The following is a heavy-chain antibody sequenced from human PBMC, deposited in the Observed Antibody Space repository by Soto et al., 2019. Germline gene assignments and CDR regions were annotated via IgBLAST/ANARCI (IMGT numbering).Heavy chain of an antibody. Sequence: QVQLVQSGAEVKKPGASVKVSCKASGYTFTSYAMHWVRQAPGQRLEWMGWINAGNGNTKYSQKFQGRVTITRDTSASTGYMEVSSLRSEDTAVYYCARGRAGRGYSSWKLDYWGQGTLVTVSS. CDR3: ARGRAGRGYSSWKLDY. V-gene: IGHV1-3*01. D-gene: IGHD5-12*01. CDR2: INAGNGNT. J-gene: IGHJ4*02. CDR1: GYTFTSYA.